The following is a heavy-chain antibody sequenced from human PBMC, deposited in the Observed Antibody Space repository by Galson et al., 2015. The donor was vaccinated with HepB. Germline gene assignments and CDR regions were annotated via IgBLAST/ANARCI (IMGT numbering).Heavy chain of an antibody. J-gene: IGHJ3*02. CDR3: AADVGYCSGGSCYYDAFDI. D-gene: IGHD2-15*01. CDR2: IVVGSGNT. Sequence: SVKVSCKASGFTFTSSAVQWVRQARGQRLEWIGWIVVGSGNTNYAQKFQERVTITRDMSTSTAYMELSSLRSEDTAVYYCAADVGYCSGGSCYYDAFDIWGQGTMVTVSS. V-gene: IGHV1-58*01. CDR1: GFTFTSSA.